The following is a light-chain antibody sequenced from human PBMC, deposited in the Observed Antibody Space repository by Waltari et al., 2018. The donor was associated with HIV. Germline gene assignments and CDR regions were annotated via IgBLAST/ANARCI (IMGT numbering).Light chain of an antibody. V-gene: IGLV3-25*03. Sequence: SYELTQPPSVSVSPGQPARIPCSGDELAKQYAYWYQQKPGQAPLSIIYKNSERPSGIPERFSGSSSGTTVTLTISGVQAEDEADYYCQSADSSGSNFVFGSGTKVTVL. CDR3: QSADSSGSNFV. J-gene: IGLJ1*01. CDR2: KNS. CDR1: ELAKQY.